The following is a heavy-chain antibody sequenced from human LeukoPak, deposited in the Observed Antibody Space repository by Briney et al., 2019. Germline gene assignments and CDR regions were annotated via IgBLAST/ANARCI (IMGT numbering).Heavy chain of an antibody. D-gene: IGHD3-16*01. CDR1: GLSFTTFA. J-gene: IGHJ4*02. Sequence: QPGGSRRLPCAASGLSFTTFAMSWVRQGPARGLEWVSSMKGTGETFYADSVKGRFTLYRDSSRNTVHLQLNSLRVEDTAIYYCARASWVSTPDAVRWGQGTLVTVSS. CDR3: ARASWVSTPDAVR. CDR2: MKGTGET. V-gene: IGHV3-23*01.